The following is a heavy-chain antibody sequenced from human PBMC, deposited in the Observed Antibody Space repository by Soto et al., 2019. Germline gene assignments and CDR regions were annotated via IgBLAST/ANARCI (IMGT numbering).Heavy chain of an antibody. CDR1: GFRFSNQG. D-gene: IGHD2-8*01. V-gene: IGHV3-23*01. J-gene: IGHJ5*02. Sequence: EVQLLESGGDLVQPGGSLRLSCAASGFRFSNQGMTWVRQAPGKGLEWVSAISGSGASTYYADSVKGRFTVSRDNSKNTLYLQMNTLRAEDTAVYYCAKGLIGYCTNGVCLDWVDPWGQGTLVTVSS. CDR2: ISGSGAST. CDR3: AKGLIGYCTNGVCLDWVDP.